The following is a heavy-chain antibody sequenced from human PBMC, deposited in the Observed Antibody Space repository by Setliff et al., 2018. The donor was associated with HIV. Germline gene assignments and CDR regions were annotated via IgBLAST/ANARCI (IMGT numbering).Heavy chain of an antibody. V-gene: IGHV4-4*07. CDR3: ARDVPWGDYYYYMDV. CDR2: IYTSGST. J-gene: IGHJ6*03. D-gene: IGHD3-16*01. CDR1: GGSISSYY. Sequence: SETLSLTCTASGGSISSYYWSWIRQPAGKGLGWIGHIYTSGSTNYNPSLKSRVTMSVDTSKNQFSLKLSSVTAADTAVYYCARDVPWGDYYYYMDVWGKGTTVTVSS.